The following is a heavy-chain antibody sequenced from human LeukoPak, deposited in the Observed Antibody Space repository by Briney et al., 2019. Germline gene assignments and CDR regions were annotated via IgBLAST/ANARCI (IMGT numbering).Heavy chain of an antibody. CDR2: IHYSGST. Sequence: SETLSLTCTVSGGSISSISYYGGWIRQPPGKGLEWIGSIHYSGSTYNSPSLKSRVTISVDTSKNQFSLKLSSVTAADTAVYYCARHVFAARQRYFDYWGQGTLVTVSS. V-gene: IGHV4-39*01. J-gene: IGHJ4*02. CDR3: ARHVFAARQRYFDY. D-gene: IGHD6-6*01. CDR1: GGSISSISYY.